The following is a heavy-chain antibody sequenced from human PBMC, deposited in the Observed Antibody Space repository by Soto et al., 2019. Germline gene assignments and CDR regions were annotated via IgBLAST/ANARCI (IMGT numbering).Heavy chain of an antibody. CDR2: INTYQGNT. Sequence: QVQLVQSGAELKKPGASVKVSCKASGYTFTNYGISWVRQAPGQVLEWMGWINTYQGNTKYAQKLQGRVTLTKDTSTSTAYMELTSLRSDDTAVYYCARSPGYSASWGYFYYGMKIWGQGTTVIVSS. D-gene: IGHD6-13*01. V-gene: IGHV1-18*01. J-gene: IGHJ6*02. CDR1: GYTFTNYG. CDR3: ARSPGYSASWGYFYYGMKI.